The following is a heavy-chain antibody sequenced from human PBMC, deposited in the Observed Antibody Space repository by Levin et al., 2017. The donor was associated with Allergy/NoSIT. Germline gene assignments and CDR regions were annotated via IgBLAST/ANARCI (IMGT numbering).Heavy chain of an antibody. J-gene: IGHJ6*02. V-gene: IGHV3-73*01. CDR1: GFTFSGSA. Sequence: GESLKISCAASGFTFSGSAMQWVRQASGKGLEWVGRIRSKTNNYATAYAESVKGRFTIARDDSKNTAYLQMNSLKTEDTAVYYCTATLLKYCSGGKCYSDYYDYGMDVWGQGTTVTVSS. CDR2: IRSKTNNYAT. D-gene: IGHD2-15*01. CDR3: TATLLKYCSGGKCYSDYYDYGMDV.